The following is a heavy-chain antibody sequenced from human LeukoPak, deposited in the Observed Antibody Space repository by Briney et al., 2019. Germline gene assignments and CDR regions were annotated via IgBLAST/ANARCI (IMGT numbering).Heavy chain of an antibody. J-gene: IGHJ3*02. CDR3: TTDHFDSSSSGASDI. Sequence: GGSLRLSCAASGFTFSNAWMSWVRQAPGKGLEWDGRIKSKTNGGTTDYAAPVKGRFTISRDDSKNTLYLQMNSLKTEDTAVYYCTTDHFDSSSSGASDIWGQGTMVTVSS. V-gene: IGHV3-15*01. CDR2: IKSKTNGGTT. CDR1: GFTFSNAW. D-gene: IGHD6-6*01.